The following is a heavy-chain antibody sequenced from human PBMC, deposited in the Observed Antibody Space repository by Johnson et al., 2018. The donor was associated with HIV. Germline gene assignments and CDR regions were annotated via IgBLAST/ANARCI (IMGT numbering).Heavy chain of an antibody. J-gene: IGHJ3*02. CDR1: GFTFNSYA. V-gene: IGHV3-30*04. Sequence: QVQLVESGGGVVQPGRSLRLSCAASGFTFNSYAMHWVRQAPGKGLEWVAVISYDGSNKYYADSVKGRFTISRDNSKNTLYLQMNSLRAEDTAVYYCAKDVGGSSLFPVAFDIWGQGTMVTVSS. CDR2: ISYDGSNK. CDR3: AKDVGGSSLFPVAFDI. D-gene: IGHD6-6*01.